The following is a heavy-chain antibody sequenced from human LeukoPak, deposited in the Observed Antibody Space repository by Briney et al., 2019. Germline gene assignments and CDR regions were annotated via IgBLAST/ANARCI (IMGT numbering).Heavy chain of an antibody. CDR3: ARRTKYCSSTSCYILLDY. CDR2: IYYSGGT. V-gene: IGHV4-59*08. J-gene: IGHJ4*02. Sequence: SETLSLTCTVSGGSISSYYWSWIRQPPGKGLEWIGYIYYSGGTNYNPSLKSRVTISVDTSKNQFSLKLSSVTAADTAVYYCARRTKYCSSTSCYILLDYWGQGTLVTVSS. CDR1: GGSISSYY. D-gene: IGHD2-2*02.